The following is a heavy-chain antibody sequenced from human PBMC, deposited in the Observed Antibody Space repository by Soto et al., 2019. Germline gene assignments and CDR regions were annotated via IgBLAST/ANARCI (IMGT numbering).Heavy chain of an antibody. J-gene: IGHJ6*02. CDR3: AKPGQMATIYAPQYYYYSGMDV. D-gene: IGHD5-12*01. CDR2: ISGSGGST. Sequence: GGSLRLSCAASGFTFSSYAMSWVRQAPGKGLEWVSAISGSGGSTYYADSVKGRFTISRDNSKNTLYLQMNSLRAEDTAVYYCAKPGQMATIYAPQYYYYSGMDVWGQGTTVTVFS. V-gene: IGHV3-23*01. CDR1: GFTFSSYA.